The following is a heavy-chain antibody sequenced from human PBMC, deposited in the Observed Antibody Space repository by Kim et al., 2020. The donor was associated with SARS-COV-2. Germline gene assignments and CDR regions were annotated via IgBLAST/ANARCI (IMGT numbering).Heavy chain of an antibody. CDR3: TTGPHYDFWSGYYPSMGSFQH. D-gene: IGHD3-3*01. CDR2: IKSKTDGGTT. CDR1: GFTFSNAW. J-gene: IGHJ1*01. Sequence: GGSLRLSCAASGFTFSNAWMSWVRQAPGKGLEWVGRIKSKTDGGTTDYAAPVKGRFTISRDDSKNTLYLQMNSLKTEDTAVYYCTTGPHYDFWSGYYPSMGSFQHWGQGTLVTVSS. V-gene: IGHV3-15*01.